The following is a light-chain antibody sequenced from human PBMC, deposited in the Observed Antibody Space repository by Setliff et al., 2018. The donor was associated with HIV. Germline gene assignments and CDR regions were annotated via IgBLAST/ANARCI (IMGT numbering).Light chain of an antibody. J-gene: IGLJ1*01. V-gene: IGLV3-21*04. CDR3: QVWDSSSDHSYV. CDR1: NIGSKS. CDR2: YDR. Sequence: SYELTQPPSVSVAPGKTARITCGGNNIGSKSVHWYQQKPGQAPVLVIYYDRDRPSGIPERFSGSNSGNTATLTISRVEAGDEADYYCQVWDSSSDHSYVFGTGTKVTVL.